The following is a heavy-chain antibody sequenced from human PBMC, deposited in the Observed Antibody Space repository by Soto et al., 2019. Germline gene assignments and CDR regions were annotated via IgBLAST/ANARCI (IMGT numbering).Heavy chain of an antibody. CDR3: ARGGYMTSSIPRAFDI. CDR1: GGSISSGDYY. CDR2: IYYSGST. J-gene: IGHJ3*02. Sequence: SETLFLTCTVSGGSISSGDYYWSWIRQPPGKGLEWIGYIYYSGSTYYNPSLKSRVTISVDTSKNQFSLKLSSVTAADTAVYYCARGGYMTSSIPRAFDIWGQGAMVTVSS. V-gene: IGHV4-30-4*01. D-gene: IGHD5-12*01.